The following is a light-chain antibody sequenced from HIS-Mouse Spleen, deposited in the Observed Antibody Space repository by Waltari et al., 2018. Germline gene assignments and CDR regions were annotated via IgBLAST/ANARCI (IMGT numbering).Light chain of an antibody. CDR1: SSYVGSYNL. Sequence: QSALTQPASVSGSPGQSITISCTGTSSYVGSYNLVSWYQQHPGKAPKLMIYVGSKRPSGVSNRFSGSKAGNTASLTISGLQAEDEADYYCCSYAGSSTWVFGGGTKLTVL. J-gene: IGLJ3*02. CDR3: CSYAGSSTWV. V-gene: IGLV2-23*01. CDR2: VGS.